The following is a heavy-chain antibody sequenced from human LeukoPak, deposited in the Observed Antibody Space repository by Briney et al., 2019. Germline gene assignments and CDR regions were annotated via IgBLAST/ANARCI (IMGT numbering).Heavy chain of an antibody. D-gene: IGHD5-18*01. J-gene: IGHJ5*02. CDR3: ARERAAMDS. CDR2: IYYSGST. V-gene: IGHV4-59*01. Sequence: SETLSLTCIVSGGSIRSDYWSWIRQPPGKGLEWIGYIYYSGSTNYNPSLKSRVTISVDTSKNQFSLKLTSVTAADTAVYFCARERAAMDSWGQGTLATVSS. CDR1: GGSIRSDY.